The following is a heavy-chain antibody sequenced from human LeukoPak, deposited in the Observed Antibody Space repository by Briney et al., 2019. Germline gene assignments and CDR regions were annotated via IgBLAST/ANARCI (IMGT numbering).Heavy chain of an antibody. J-gene: IGHJ4*02. CDR3: AKVRVTYSSGSFFDY. Sequence: GRSLRLSCAATGFTFDNYAMHWDRQAPGKGLEWLSIIRWNSGYIGYADSVKGRFTISRDNAKKSLDLQMNSLRAEDTAFYYCAKVRVTYSSGSFFDYWRQGNLVTVSS. CDR1: GFTFDNYA. V-gene: IGHV3-9*01. CDR2: IRWNSGYI. D-gene: IGHD6-19*01.